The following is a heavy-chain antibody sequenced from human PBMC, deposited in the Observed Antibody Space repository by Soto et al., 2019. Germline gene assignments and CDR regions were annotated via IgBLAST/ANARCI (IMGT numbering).Heavy chain of an antibody. J-gene: IGHJ1*01. CDR2: IYWDDDK. D-gene: IGHD2-21*02. V-gene: IGHV2-5*02. Sequence: QITLKESGPTLVKPTQTLTLTCTFSGFSLSTSGVGVGWIRQPPGKALEWLALIYWDDDKRYSPSLKCRLTITKDTPKYQVVLTLTNINSVDTATYYCAHRPAYDGDCYLGYFQHWGQGAQVAVSS. CDR3: AHRPAYDGDCYLGYFQH. CDR1: GFSLSTSGVG.